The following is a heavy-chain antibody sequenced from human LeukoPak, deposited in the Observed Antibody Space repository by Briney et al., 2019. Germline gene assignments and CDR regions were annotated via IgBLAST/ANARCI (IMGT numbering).Heavy chain of an antibody. V-gene: IGHV3-21*01. D-gene: IGHD3-10*01. Sequence: GGSLRLSCAASGFTFSSYSMNWVRQAPGKGLEWVSSISSSSSYIYYADSVKGRFTISRDNAKNSLYLQMNSLRAEDTAVYYCASTPRSYHGSGSYYYYYYYMDVWGKGTTVTVSS. J-gene: IGHJ6*03. CDR3: ASTPRSYHGSGSYYYYYYYMDV. CDR2: ISSSSSYI. CDR1: GFTFSSYS.